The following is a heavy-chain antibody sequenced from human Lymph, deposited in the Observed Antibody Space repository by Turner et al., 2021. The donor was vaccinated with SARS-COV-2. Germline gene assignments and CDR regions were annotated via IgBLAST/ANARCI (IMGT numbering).Heavy chain of an antibody. CDR3: ARQTVNNWVDP. Sequence: QVHLQESGPRLVKPLGTLSLTCPVSGCSMNNNYWSWIRQPLGKRLEWIGFIFYRGSTNYNPSLKSRVTISVDTSENQFSLKLTSVTAADTAIYYCARQTVNNWVDPWGQGTLVTVSS. CDR1: GCSMNNNY. CDR2: IFYRGST. V-gene: IGHV4-59*01. J-gene: IGHJ5*02. D-gene: IGHD4-17*01.